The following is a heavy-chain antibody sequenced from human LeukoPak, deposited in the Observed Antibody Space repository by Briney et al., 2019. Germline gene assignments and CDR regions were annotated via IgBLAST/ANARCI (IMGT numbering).Heavy chain of an antibody. D-gene: IGHD5-24*01. V-gene: IGHV1-18*01. CDR3: ARDWGDGYNGVTDYFDY. J-gene: IGHJ4*02. CDR1: GYTFNSYG. Sequence: ASVKVSCKASGYTFNSYGISWVRQAPRERREWMGWISAYNGYTNYAQKLQGRVTMTTDTSTSTAYMELRSLRSGATAVYYCARDWGDGYNGVTDYFDYWGQGTLVTVSS. CDR2: ISAYNGYT.